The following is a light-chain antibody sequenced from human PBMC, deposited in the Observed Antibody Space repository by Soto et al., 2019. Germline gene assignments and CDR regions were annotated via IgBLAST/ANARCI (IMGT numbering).Light chain of an antibody. J-gene: IGKJ4*01. CDR3: QQLNTYPT. Sequence: DIQLTQSPSFLSASVGDRVYITCRASQGIYSYLAWYQQKPGKAPKLLIYAASTLQNGVPSRFSGSGSGTDFTLKISSLQAEDCATYYCQQLNTYPTFGGGTKVEIK. CDR1: QGIYSY. V-gene: IGKV1-9*01. CDR2: AAS.